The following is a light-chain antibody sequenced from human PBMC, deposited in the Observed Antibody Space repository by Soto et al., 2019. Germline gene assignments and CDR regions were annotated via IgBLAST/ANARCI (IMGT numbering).Light chain of an antibody. CDR3: QQYNDFPS. CDR2: EAS. V-gene: IGKV1-5*03. J-gene: IGKJ1*01. Sequence: IQMTQSPNTLSASVGDRVSITCRASENANGHLAWYQQKPGKAPKLLIYEASILESGVPSRFSGSGYGTEFTLTITGLLPEDFVTYYCQQYNDFPSFGQGTKVDNK. CDR1: ENANGH.